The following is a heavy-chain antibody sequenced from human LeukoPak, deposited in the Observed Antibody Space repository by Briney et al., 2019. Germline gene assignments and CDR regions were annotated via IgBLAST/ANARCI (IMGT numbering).Heavy chain of an antibody. V-gene: IGHV3-23*01. D-gene: IGHD3-22*01. CDR2: ISGSGGST. CDR3: AKALRSGSITMIVVALRDVLGGMDV. Sequence: GGSLRLSCAASGFTFSSYAMSWVRQAPGKGLEWVSAISGSGGSTYYADSVKGRFTISRDNSKNTLYLQMNSLRAEDTAVYYCAKALRSGSITMIVVALRDVLGGMDVWGQGTTVTVSS. CDR1: GFTFSSYA. J-gene: IGHJ6*02.